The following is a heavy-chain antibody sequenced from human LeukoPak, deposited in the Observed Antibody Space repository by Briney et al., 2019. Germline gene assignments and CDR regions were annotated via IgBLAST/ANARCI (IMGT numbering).Heavy chain of an antibody. Sequence: GGPLRLSCAASGFTFSSYSMNWVRQAPGKGLEWVSSISSSSSYIYYADSVKGRFTISRDNAKNSLYLQMNSLRAEDTAVYYCAKAYYGYYGSGSYYFDYWGQGTLVTVSS. V-gene: IGHV3-21*04. CDR3: AKAYYGYYGSGSYYFDY. D-gene: IGHD3-10*01. J-gene: IGHJ4*02. CDR1: GFTFSSYS. CDR2: ISSSSSYI.